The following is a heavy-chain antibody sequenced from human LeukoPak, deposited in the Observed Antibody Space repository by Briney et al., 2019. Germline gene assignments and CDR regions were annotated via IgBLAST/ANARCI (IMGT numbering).Heavy chain of an antibody. D-gene: IGHD6-19*01. V-gene: IGHV1-2*02. CDR1: GYTFTGYY. J-gene: IGHJ5*02. CDR2: INLNSGGT. CDR3: ARHIAVAGGGDWFDP. Sequence: ASVKVSCKASGYTFTGYYMHWVRQAPGQGLEWMGWINLNSGGTNYAQKLQGRVTMTTDTSTSTAYMELRSLRSDDTAVYYCARHIAVAGGGDWFDPWGQGTLVTVSS.